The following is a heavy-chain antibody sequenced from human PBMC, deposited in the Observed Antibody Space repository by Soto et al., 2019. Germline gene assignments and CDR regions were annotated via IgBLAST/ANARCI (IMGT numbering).Heavy chain of an antibody. CDR2: IYYSGST. J-gene: IGHJ6*03. D-gene: IGHD2-2*01. V-gene: IGHV4-31*03. CDR1: GGSISSGGYY. Sequence: SETLSLTCTVSGGSISSGGYYWSWIRQHPGKGLEWIGYIYYSGSTYYNPSLKSRVTISVDTSKNQFSLKLSSVTAADTAVYYCARVVPSLRGDYYYYMDVWGKGITVTV. CDR3: ARVVPSLRGDYYYYMDV.